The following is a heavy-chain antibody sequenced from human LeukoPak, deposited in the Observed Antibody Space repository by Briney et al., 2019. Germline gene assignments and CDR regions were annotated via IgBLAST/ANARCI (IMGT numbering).Heavy chain of an antibody. CDR2: IKQDGSEK. V-gene: IGHV3-7*01. CDR1: GFTFSSRDW. D-gene: IGHD3-22*01. CDR3: ARLYDGSAYHADHFDY. J-gene: IGHJ4*02. Sequence: GGSLRLSCVASGFTFSSRDWMTWVRQAPGKGLEWVANIKQDGSEKNYVDSVKGRFTISRDNAKNSLYLQMNSLRAEDTAVYYCARLYDGSAYHADHFDYWGQGTLVIVSS.